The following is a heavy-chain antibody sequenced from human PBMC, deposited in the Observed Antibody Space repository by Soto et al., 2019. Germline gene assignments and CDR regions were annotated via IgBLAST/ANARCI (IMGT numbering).Heavy chain of an antibody. V-gene: IGHV3-7*01. CDR2: INQGGSEK. J-gene: IGHJ4*02. D-gene: IGHD2-15*01. CDR1: GFIFRSYW. CDR3: ARDGVAAGLYLDN. Sequence: EVQLVESGGGLVQPGGSLRLSCAASGFIFRSYWMSWVRQAPGKGLEWVANINQGGSEKYYVDSVRGRFIISRDNAENSLYLQMNSLRAEDTALYYCARDGVAAGLYLDNWGQGTLVTVSS.